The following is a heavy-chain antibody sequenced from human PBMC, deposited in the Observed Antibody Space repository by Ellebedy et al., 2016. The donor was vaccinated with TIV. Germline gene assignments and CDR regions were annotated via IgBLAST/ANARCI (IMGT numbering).Heavy chain of an antibody. Sequence: AASVKVFCKASGYTFTSYDTNWVRQATGQGLEWMGWMNPNSGNTSYAQKFQGRVTMTTNNSISTAYMELSSLRSEDTAVYYCARGAVEGYCSSTSCSRNWFDPWGQGTLVTVSS. D-gene: IGHD2-2*01. CDR3: ARGAVEGYCSSTSCSRNWFDP. CDR1: GYTFTSYD. J-gene: IGHJ5*02. V-gene: IGHV1-8*01. CDR2: MNPNSGNT.